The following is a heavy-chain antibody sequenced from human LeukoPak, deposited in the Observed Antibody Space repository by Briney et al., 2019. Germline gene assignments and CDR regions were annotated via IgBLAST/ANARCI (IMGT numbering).Heavy chain of an antibody. CDR1: GFTFSSYG. J-gene: IGHJ3*02. CDR2: ISYDGSNK. CDR3: ARARSSYGYGDAFDI. V-gene: IGHV3-30*03. D-gene: IGHD5-18*01. Sequence: GGSLRLSCAASGFTFSSYGMHWVRQAPGKGLEWVAVISYDGSNKYYADSVKGRFTISRDNSKNTLYLQMNSLRAEGTAVYYCARARSSYGYGDAFDIWGQGTMVTVSS.